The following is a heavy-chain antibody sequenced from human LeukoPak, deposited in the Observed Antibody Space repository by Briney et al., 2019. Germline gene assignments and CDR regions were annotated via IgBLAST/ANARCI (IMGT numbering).Heavy chain of an antibody. V-gene: IGHV3-23*01. J-gene: IGHJ4*02. CDR3: AKRIFGYSSGWYDY. CDR2: ISASGGST. D-gene: IGHD6-19*01. CDR1: GFTFSSCA. Sequence: PGGSLRLSCAASGFTFSSCAMSWVRQAPGKGLEWVSAISASGGSTNYADSVKGRFAISRDNSKNTLYLQMNSLRAEDTAAYYCAKRIFGYSSGWYDYWGQGTLVTVSS.